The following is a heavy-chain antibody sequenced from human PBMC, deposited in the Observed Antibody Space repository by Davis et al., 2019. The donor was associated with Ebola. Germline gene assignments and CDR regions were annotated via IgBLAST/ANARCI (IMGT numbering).Heavy chain of an antibody. CDR2: ISSSSSYI. CDR1: GFTFSSYE. J-gene: IGHJ4*02. D-gene: IGHD3-22*01. Sequence: GESLKISCAASGFTFSSYEMNWVRQAPGKGLEWVSSISSSSSYIYYADSVKGRFTISRDNAKNSLYLQMNSLRAEDTAVYYCARDLYYYDSSGYYYVAFDYWGQGTLVTVSS. CDR3: ARDLYYYDSSGYYYVAFDY. V-gene: IGHV3-21*01.